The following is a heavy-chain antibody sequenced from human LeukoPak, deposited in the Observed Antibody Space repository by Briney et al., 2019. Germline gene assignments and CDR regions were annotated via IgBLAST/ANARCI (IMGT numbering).Heavy chain of an antibody. CDR3: TTISAIFGVVIPDY. Sequence: RPGGSLRLSSGASGFIFSDAWMSWVRQAPGKGLEWIGRIKTKTSGGTTDYIAPVKGRFTISRDDSKNMLYLQMSSLKTEDTAVYYCTTISAIFGVVIPDYWGQGTLVTVSS. CDR1: GFIFSDAW. D-gene: IGHD3-3*01. CDR2: IKTKTSGGTT. J-gene: IGHJ4*02. V-gene: IGHV3-15*01.